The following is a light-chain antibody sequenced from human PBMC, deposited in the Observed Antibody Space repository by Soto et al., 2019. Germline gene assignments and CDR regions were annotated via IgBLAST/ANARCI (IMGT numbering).Light chain of an antibody. CDR1: QGISSF. CDR3: HQLNTYPRT. V-gene: IGKV1-9*01. CDR2: GAS. Sequence: IQLTQSPSSLSASVGDRVTITCRASQGISSFLAWYQQKPGKAPNLLIYGASTLQSGVPSRFSGSGSGTDFTLTIASLQPEDFATYYCHQLNTYPRTFGQGTKVEVK. J-gene: IGKJ1*01.